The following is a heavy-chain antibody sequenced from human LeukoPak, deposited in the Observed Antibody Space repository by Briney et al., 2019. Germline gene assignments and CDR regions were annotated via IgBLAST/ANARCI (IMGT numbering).Heavy chain of an antibody. D-gene: IGHD5-18*01. CDR1: GFTFSSYD. Sequence: GGSLRLSCAASGFTFSSYDMHWVRQATGKGLEWVSAIGTAGDTYYPGSVKGRFTISRENAKNSLYLQMNSLRAGDTAVYYCARRGDDTAALGYWGQGTLVTVSS. CDR2: IGTAGDT. V-gene: IGHV3-13*04. J-gene: IGHJ4*02. CDR3: ARRGDDTAALGY.